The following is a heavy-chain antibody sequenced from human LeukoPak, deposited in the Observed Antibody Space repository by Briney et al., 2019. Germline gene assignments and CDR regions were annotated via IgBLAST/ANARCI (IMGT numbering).Heavy chain of an antibody. J-gene: IGHJ4*02. CDR2: IYYTGAT. CDR1: GGSIGSNY. V-gene: IGHV4-59*08. Sequence: SETLSLTCTVSGGSIGSNYWTWIRQPTGKGLEYIGYIYYTGATNYNPSLKSRVTISVDTSKNQFSLKMTSVTAADTAVYFCAKYGNSGWVIDNWGQGTLVTVSS. D-gene: IGHD6-19*01. CDR3: AKYGNSGWVIDN.